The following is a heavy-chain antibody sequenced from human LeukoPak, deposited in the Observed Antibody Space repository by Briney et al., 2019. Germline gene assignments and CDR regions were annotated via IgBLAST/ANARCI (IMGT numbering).Heavy chain of an antibody. V-gene: IGHV4-39*07. J-gene: IGHJ3*02. D-gene: IGHD1-26*01. CDR1: GGSISSSSYY. Sequence: SETLSLTCTVSGGSISSSSYYWGWLRQPPGKGLEWIVSIYYSGSTYYNPSLKSRVTISVDTSKNQFSLKLSSVTAADTAVYYCARDSAHSGSYSKKAFDIWGQGTMVTVSS. CDR2: IYYSGST. CDR3: ARDSAHSGSYSKKAFDI.